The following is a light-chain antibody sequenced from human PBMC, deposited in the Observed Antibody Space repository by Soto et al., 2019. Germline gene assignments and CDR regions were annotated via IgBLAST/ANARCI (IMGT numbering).Light chain of an antibody. V-gene: IGLV2-8*01. CDR2: EVS. Sequence: QSALTQPPSASGSPGQSVTISCTGTSSDIGGYKYVSWYQQHPGKAPKLMIYEVSTRPSGVPDRFSGSKSGNTASLTVSGLQAEDEADYYCSSYAGSNNLFGGGTKLTVL. J-gene: IGLJ2*01. CDR1: SSDIGGYKY. CDR3: SSYAGSNNL.